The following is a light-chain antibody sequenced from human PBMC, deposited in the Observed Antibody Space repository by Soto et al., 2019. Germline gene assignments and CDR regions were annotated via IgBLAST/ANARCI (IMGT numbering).Light chain of an antibody. V-gene: IGLV2-14*01. CDR1: SSDIGVYDF. CDR2: DVT. CDR3: SSYTTSTTRV. J-gene: IGLJ3*02. Sequence: QSALTQPASVSGSPGQSITISCTGTSSDIGVYDFVSWYQQHPGRAPKLLIYDVTNRPSGISDRFSGSKSGNMASLTISGLQPEDEADYYCSSYTTSTTRVFGGGTKLTVL.